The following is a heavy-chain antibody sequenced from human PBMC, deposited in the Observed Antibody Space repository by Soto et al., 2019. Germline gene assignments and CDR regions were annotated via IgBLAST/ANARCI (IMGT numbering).Heavy chain of an antibody. D-gene: IGHD1-26*01. CDR2: IYPGDSDT. CDR1: GYSFTSYW. J-gene: IGHJ6*02. Sequence: GESLKISCKGSGYSFTSYWIGWVRQMPGKGLEWMGIIYPGDSDTRYSPSFQGQVTTSADKSISTAYLQWSSLKASDTAMYYCARGSGSYSDYYYYGMDVWGQGTTVTVSS. CDR3: ARGSGSYSDYYYYGMDV. V-gene: IGHV5-51*01.